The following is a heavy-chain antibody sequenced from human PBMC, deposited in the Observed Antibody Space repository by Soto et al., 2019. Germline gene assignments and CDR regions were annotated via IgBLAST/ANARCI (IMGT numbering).Heavy chain of an antibody. CDR1: GYTFTNYG. V-gene: IGHV1-18*01. CDR2: IGAYNGDT. CDR3: ARVRQLVGYCYYYMDV. Sequence: QVQLLQSGAEVKKHGASVKVSCKASGYTFTNYGITWVRQAPGQGLEWVGGIGAYNGDTHYTPRLQGRVTMTMDTSTSTAYMELRGLRSDDTAVYYCARVRQLVGYCYYYMDVWGKGTTVTVSS. J-gene: IGHJ6*03. D-gene: IGHD6-6*01.